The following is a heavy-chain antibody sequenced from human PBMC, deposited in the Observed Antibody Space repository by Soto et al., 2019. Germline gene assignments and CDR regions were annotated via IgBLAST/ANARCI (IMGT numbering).Heavy chain of an antibody. CDR1: GGSISSSNW. CDR2: IRHNGIT. D-gene: IGHD3-22*01. J-gene: IGHJ6*02. Sequence: QVQLQESGPGLVKPSGTLSLTCAVSGGSISSSNWWSWVRQPPGKGLEWIGEIRHNGITNYSPSLKSRVTISVDKSKNQFSLNLSSVTAADTALYYCARDRDSSDTGGMDVWGQGTTVTVSS. V-gene: IGHV4-4*02. CDR3: ARDRDSSDTGGMDV.